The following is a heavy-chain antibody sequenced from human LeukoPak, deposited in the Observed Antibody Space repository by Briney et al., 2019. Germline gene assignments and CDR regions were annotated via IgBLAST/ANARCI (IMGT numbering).Heavy chain of an antibody. V-gene: IGHV1-69*13. J-gene: IGHJ4*02. CDR3: AKGHDDFRQFDF. CDR1: GGIFANYA. Sequence: SVKVSCKASGGIFANYAISWVRKAPGQGLEWMGGIIPIFGSGHSAQKFQGRLTITADESTRTTYVELSSLRSEDTAVYYCAKGHDDFRQFDFWGQGTLVIVSS. CDR2: IIPIFGSG. D-gene: IGHD3-3*01.